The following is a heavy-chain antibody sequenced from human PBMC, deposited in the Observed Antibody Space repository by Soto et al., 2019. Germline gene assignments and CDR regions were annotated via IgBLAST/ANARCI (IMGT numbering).Heavy chain of an antibody. D-gene: IGHD3-10*01. CDR2: IKTDASEK. J-gene: IGHJ4*01. CDR3: ARDSGYDSGSSVNHYLDY. V-gene: IGHV3-7*01. CDR1: GFTLGSYW. Sequence: GWSLRLSCAASGFTLGSYWMSWVRQAPGKGLEWLATIKTDASEKKYVDSVEGRFTTSRDNAKNSLYLQMDSLRAEDTAVYYCARDSGYDSGSSVNHYLDYWGHGTLVTVSS.